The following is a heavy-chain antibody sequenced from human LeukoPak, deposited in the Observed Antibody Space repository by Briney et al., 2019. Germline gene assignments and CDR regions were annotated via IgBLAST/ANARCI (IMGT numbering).Heavy chain of an antibody. Sequence: PGGSLRLSCAASGFTFYDYAMHWVRQAPGKGLEWVSGITWNSGTIVYADSVKGRFTISRDNAKNSLYLQMNSLRAEDTALYYCARGYYAASVRFDYWGRGTLVTVSS. D-gene: IGHD3-10*01. CDR2: ITWNSGTI. CDR3: ARGYYAASVRFDY. V-gene: IGHV3-9*01. J-gene: IGHJ4*02. CDR1: GFTFYDYA.